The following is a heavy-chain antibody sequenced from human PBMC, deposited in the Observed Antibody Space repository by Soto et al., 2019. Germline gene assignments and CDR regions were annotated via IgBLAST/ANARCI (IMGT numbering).Heavy chain of an antibody. J-gene: IGHJ6*02. Sequence: GASVEVSCKASGYTLTGYYMHWVRQAPGQGHEWMGWINPNSGGTNYAQKFQGRVTMTRDTSISTAYMELSRLRSDDTAVYYCARRSLGGYCSSTSCYYYYYGMDVWGQGTTVTVSS. V-gene: IGHV1-2*02. CDR3: ARRSLGGYCSSTSCYYYYYGMDV. CDR2: INPNSGGT. CDR1: GYTLTGYY. D-gene: IGHD2-2*01.